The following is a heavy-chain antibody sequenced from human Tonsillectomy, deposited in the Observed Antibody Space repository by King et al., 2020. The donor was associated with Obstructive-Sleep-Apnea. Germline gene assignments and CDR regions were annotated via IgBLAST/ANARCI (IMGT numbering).Heavy chain of an antibody. D-gene: IGHD4-11*01. CDR1: GFTFSDNY. Sequence: VQLVESVGGLVQPGCSLRLSCASSGFTFSDNYMDGVRPAPGMGLEWVGRTRNKGYSYTSEYAASVKGIFTIPRDDSKNSLYLQMISLKTEDTAVYYCAREGLRRLHLDYWGQGTLVTVSS. J-gene: IGHJ4*02. CDR3: AREGLRRLHLDY. CDR2: TRNKGYSYTS. V-gene: IGHV3-72*01.